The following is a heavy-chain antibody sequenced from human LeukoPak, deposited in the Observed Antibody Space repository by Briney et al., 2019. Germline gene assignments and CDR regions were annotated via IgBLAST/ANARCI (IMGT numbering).Heavy chain of an antibody. D-gene: IGHD5-12*01. CDR2: IYYSGST. V-gene: IGHV4-59*12. Sequence: SETLSLTCTVSGGSISSYYWNWIRQPPGKGLEWIGYIYYSGSTNYNPSLKSRVTISVDTSKNQFSLKLSSVTAADTAVYYCARGLRLGAFDIWGQGTMVTVSS. CDR1: GGSISSYY. CDR3: ARGLRLGAFDI. J-gene: IGHJ3*02.